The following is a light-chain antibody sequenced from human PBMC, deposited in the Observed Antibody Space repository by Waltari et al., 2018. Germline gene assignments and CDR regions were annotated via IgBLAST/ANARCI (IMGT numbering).Light chain of an antibody. V-gene: IGKV1-39*01. Sequence: DIQMTQSPSSLSASVGDRVTITCRASQSISSYLNWYQQKPGKAPKILIYAASSLQSGVPSRFSGSGSGTDFTLTISSLQTEDFVTYYCQQSYSLYTFGQGTKLEIK. CDR3: QQSYSLYT. CDR1: QSISSY. J-gene: IGKJ2*01. CDR2: AAS.